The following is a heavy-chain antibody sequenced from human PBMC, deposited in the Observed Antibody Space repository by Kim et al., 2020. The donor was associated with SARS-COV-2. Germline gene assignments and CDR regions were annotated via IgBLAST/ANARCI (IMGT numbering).Heavy chain of an antibody. CDR3: ARHDTESSGWEN. Sequence: SETLSLTCTVSGGSISSSSYYWGWIRQPPGKGLEWIGSIYYSGSTYYNPSLKSRVTISVDTSKNQFSLKLSSVTAADTAVYYCARHDTESSGWENWGQGTLVTVSS. CDR2: IYYSGST. J-gene: IGHJ4*02. CDR1: GGSISSSSYY. V-gene: IGHV4-39*01. D-gene: IGHD6-19*01.